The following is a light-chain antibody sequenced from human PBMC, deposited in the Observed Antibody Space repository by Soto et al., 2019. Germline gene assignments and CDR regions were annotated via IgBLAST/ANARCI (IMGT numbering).Light chain of an antibody. J-gene: IGLJ1*01. Sequence: QSALTQPASVSGSPGQSITISCTGTSIDVGGYNYVSWYQQHPGKAPKLMIYDVSNRPSGVSNRFSGSKSGNTASLTISGLQAEDEADYYCSSYTSSSTVFGTGTKVNVL. CDR2: DVS. V-gene: IGLV2-14*01. CDR1: SIDVGGYNY. CDR3: SSYTSSSTV.